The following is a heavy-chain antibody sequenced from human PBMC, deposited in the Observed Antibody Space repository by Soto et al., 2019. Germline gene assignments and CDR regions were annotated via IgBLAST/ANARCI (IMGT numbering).Heavy chain of an antibody. D-gene: IGHD3-3*01. V-gene: IGHV3-21*01. CDR3: ARSTGGKYYDFWSGYYGYYYYGMDV. CDR2: ISSSSSYI. CDR1: GFTFSSYS. Sequence: EVQLVESGGGLVKPGGSLRLSCAASGFTFSSYSMNWVRQAPGKGLEWVSSISSSSSYIYYADSVKGRFTISRDNAKNSLYLQMNSLRAEDTAVYYCARSTGGKYYDFWSGYYGYYYYGMDVWGQGTTVTVSS. J-gene: IGHJ6*02.